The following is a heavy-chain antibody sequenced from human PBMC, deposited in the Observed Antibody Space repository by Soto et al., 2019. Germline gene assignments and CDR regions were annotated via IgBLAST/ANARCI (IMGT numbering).Heavy chain of an antibody. V-gene: IGHV3-23*01. CDR3: AQGSGYSYSYTLWFDP. Sequence: GGSLRLSCAASGFTFRSYAMSWVRQAPGKGLEWVSDISGSGGSIYHTDSVKGRFIISRDNSKNTLYLQMNSLRAEDTAVYYCAQGSGYSYSYTLWFDPWGQGTLVTVSS. CDR2: ISGSGGSI. CDR1: GFTFRSYA. D-gene: IGHD5-18*01. J-gene: IGHJ5*02.